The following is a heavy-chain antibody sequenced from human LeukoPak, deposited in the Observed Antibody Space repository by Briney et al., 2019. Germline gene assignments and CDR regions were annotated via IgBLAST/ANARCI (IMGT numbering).Heavy chain of an antibody. CDR1: GFTFSSYG. D-gene: IGHD5-12*01. CDR3: AKDPSLMRSGYVPRYFDY. V-gene: IGHV3-30*18. Sequence: GGSLRLSCAASGFTFSSYGMHWVRQAPGKGLEWVAVISYDGSNKYYADSVKGRFTISRDNSKNTLYLQMNSLRAEDTAVYYCAKDPSLMRSGYVPRYFDYWGQGTLVTVSS. CDR2: ISYDGSNK. J-gene: IGHJ4*02.